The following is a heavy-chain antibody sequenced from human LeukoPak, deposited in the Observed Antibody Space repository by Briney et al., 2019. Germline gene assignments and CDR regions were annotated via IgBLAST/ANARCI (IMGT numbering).Heavy chain of an antibody. Sequence: PSETLSLTCTVSGGSISSYYWGWIRQPPGKGLEWIGCIYYSGSTNYNPSLKSRVTISVDSSKNQFSLKLSSVTAADTAVYYCARAYGDYKHYYMDVWGKGTTVTVSS. CDR2: IYYSGST. V-gene: IGHV4-59*01. CDR3: ARAYGDYKHYYMDV. D-gene: IGHD4-17*01. J-gene: IGHJ6*03. CDR1: GGSISSYY.